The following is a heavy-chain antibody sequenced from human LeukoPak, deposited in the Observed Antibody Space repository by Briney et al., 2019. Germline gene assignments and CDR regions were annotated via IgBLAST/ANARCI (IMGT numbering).Heavy chain of an antibody. CDR3: AKNGDRGAYCTGGTCYPYFYYYMDV. CDR2: ISSTGGTT. CDR1: GITFSSYG. J-gene: IGHJ6*03. V-gene: IGHV3-23*01. D-gene: IGHD2-15*01. Sequence: QPGGSLRLSCAASGITFSSYGMSWVRQAPGKELEWVSSISSTGGTTYYADSVKGRFTISRDNSKNTLYLQMNSLRAEDTAIYYCAKNGDRGAYCTGGTCYPYFYYYMDVWGKGTTVTI.